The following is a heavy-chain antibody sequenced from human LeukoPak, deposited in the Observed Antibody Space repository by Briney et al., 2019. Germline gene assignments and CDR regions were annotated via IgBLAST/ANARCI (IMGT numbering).Heavy chain of an antibody. V-gene: IGHV3-23*01. CDR2: LSGGGRNT. Sequence: GGSLRLSCVASGFSFRSYAMSWVRQAPGKGLEWVSSLSGGGRNTFYADSVKGRFTISSDNSMNTLYLQMNSLRAEDTAVYYCAGDSDVYYFDYWGQGTLVTVSS. J-gene: IGHJ4*02. CDR1: GFSFRSYA. D-gene: IGHD6-13*01. CDR3: AGDSDVYYFDY.